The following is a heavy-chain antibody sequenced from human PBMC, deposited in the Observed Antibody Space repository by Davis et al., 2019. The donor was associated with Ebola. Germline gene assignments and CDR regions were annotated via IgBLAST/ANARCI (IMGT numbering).Heavy chain of an antibody. J-gene: IGHJ4*02. CDR1: GFTFSDHY. CDR2: TGNKANSYTT. D-gene: IGHD3-9*01. CDR3: ARRLRDWSFFDY. V-gene: IGHV3-72*01. Sequence: PGGSLRLSCAASGFTFSDHYMDWVRQAPGKGLEWVGRTGNKANSYTTEYAASVRGRFTISKDNAKNSLYLQMNSLRAEDTAVYYCARRLRDWSFFDYWGQGTLVTVSS.